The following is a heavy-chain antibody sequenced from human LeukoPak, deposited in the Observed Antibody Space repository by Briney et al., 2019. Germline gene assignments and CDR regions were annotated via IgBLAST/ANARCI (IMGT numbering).Heavy chain of an antibody. J-gene: IGHJ4*02. D-gene: IGHD3-22*01. Sequence: GGSLRLSCAASGFTFSSYAMSWVRRAPGKGLEWVSAISGSGGSTYYADSVKGRFTISRDNSRNTLYLQMNSLRAEDTAVYYCAKGGSFYYDTSGYLYWGQGTLVTVPS. V-gene: IGHV3-23*01. CDR3: AKGGSFYYDTSGYLY. CDR1: GFTFSSYA. CDR2: ISGSGGST.